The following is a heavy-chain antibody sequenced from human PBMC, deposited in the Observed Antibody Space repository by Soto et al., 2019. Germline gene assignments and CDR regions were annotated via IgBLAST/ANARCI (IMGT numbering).Heavy chain of an antibody. CDR3: AKARVVTFGGVIVSDFDY. CDR2: ISGSGGST. Sequence: PGGSLRLSCAASGFTFSSYAMSWVRQAPGKGLEWVSAISGSGGSTYYADSVKGRFTISRDNSKNTLYLQMNSLRAEDTAVYYCAKARVVTFGGVIVSDFDYWGQGTLVTVSS. J-gene: IGHJ4*02. CDR1: GFTFSSYA. V-gene: IGHV3-23*01. D-gene: IGHD3-16*02.